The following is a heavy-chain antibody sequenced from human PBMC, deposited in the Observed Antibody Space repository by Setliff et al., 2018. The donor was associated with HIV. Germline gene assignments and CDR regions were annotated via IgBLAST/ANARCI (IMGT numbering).Heavy chain of an antibody. CDR3: ARGPRYNWNSYYYMEV. J-gene: IGHJ6*03. V-gene: IGHV1-69*13. CDR2: IIPVFGTT. Sequence: ASVKVSCKSSGGTFNSYAIIWVRQAPGQGLEWMGGIIPVFGTTNYAQKFLGRVTITADESTSTAYMELSGLRSEDTAVYYCARGPRYNWNSYYYMEVWGKGTTVTVSS. D-gene: IGHD1-20*01. CDR1: GGTFNSYA.